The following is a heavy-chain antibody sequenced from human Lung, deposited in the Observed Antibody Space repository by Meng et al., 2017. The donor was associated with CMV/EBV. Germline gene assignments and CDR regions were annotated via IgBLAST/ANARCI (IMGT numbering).Heavy chain of an antibody. J-gene: IGHJ4*02. Sequence: SCAASGFTFSSYGMHWVRQAPGKGLEWVAFIRYDGSNKYYADSVKGRFTISRDNSKNTLYLQMNSLRAEDTAVYYCAKDLGRDAYYDFWSGPPPPGFDYWXQGPLVTVSS. CDR3: AKDLGRDAYYDFWSGPPPPGFDY. CDR2: IRYDGSNK. V-gene: IGHV3-30*02. CDR1: GFTFSSYG. D-gene: IGHD3-3*01.